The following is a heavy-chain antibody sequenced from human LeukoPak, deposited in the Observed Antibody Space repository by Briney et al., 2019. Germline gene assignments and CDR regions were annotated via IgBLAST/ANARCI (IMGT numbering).Heavy chain of an antibody. J-gene: IGHJ3*02. CDR3: ARDPSPYCTNGVCYSARDAFDI. V-gene: IGHV3-7*01. D-gene: IGHD2-8*01. Sequence: GGSLRLSCTASGFTFSTYWMSWVRQAPGKGLEWVANIKQDGGEKYYVDSVKGRFTISRDNSKNSVYLQMNSLRDDDTGIYYCARDPSPYCTNGVCYSARDAFDIWGQGTMVTVSS. CDR1: GFTFSTYW. CDR2: IKQDGGEK.